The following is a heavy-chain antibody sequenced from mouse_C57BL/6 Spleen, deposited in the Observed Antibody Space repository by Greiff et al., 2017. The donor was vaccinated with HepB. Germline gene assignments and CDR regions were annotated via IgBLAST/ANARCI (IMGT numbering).Heavy chain of an antibody. CDR2: ISSGSSTI. CDR1: GFTFSDYG. CDR3: ARGGTEYYAMDY. D-gene: IGHD2-14*01. V-gene: IGHV5-17*01. J-gene: IGHJ4*01. Sequence: DVQLVESGGGLVKPGGSLKLSCAASGFTFSDYGMHWVRQAPEKGLEWVAYISSGSSTIYYADTVKGRFTISRDNAKNTLFLQLTSLRSEDTAMYYCARGGTEYYAMDYWGQGTSVTVSS.